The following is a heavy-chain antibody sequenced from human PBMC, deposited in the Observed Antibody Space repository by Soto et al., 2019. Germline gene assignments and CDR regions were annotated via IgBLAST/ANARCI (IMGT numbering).Heavy chain of an antibody. Sequence: SETLSLTCTVSGGSISSYYWSWIRQPPGKGLEWIGYIYYSGSTNYNPSLKSRVTISVDTSKNQFSLKLSSVTAADTAVYYCAGTDQYCSSTSCYDWGFDYWGQGTLVTVSS. J-gene: IGHJ4*02. CDR3: AGTDQYCSSTSCYDWGFDY. CDR2: IYYSGST. V-gene: IGHV4-59*01. CDR1: GGSISSYY. D-gene: IGHD2-2*01.